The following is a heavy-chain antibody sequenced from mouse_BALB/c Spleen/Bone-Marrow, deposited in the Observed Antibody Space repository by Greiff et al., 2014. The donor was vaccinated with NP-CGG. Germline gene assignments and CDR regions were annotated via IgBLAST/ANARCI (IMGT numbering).Heavy chain of an antibody. CDR3: ANYYYGSSLFAY. J-gene: IGHJ3*01. V-gene: IGHV14-3*02. Sequence: VQLQQPGAELVKPGASVKLSCTASGFNIKDTYMHWVKQRPEQGLEWIGRIDPANDNTKYDPKFQGKATITTDTSSNTAYLQLSSLTSEDTAVYYCANYYYGSSLFAYWGQGTLVTVSA. CDR1: GFNIKDTY. D-gene: IGHD1-1*01. CDR2: IDPANDNT.